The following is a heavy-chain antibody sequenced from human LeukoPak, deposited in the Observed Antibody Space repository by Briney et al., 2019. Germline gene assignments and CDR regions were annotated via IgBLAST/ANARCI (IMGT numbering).Heavy chain of an antibody. J-gene: IGHJ6*03. CDR2: INPSGGST. D-gene: IGHD6-19*01. CDR3: ARDPVAGTGYYYYYYMDV. CDR1: RYTFTSYY. V-gene: IGHV1-46*01. Sequence: ASVKVSCKASRYTFTSYYMHWVRQASGQGLEWMGIINPSGGSTSYAQKFQGRVTMTRDTSTSTVYMELSSLRSEDTAVYYCARDPVAGTGYYYYYYMDVWGKGTTVTVSS.